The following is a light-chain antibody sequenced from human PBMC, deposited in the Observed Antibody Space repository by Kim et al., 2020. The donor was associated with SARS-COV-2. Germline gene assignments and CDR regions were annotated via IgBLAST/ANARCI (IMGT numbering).Light chain of an antibody. V-gene: IGKV3-15*01. CDR1: QSISSS. J-gene: IGKJ2*01. CDR2: GAS. Sequence: EIVMTQSPATLSVSPGERATLSCRASQSISSSLAWYQQTPGQAPRLLIYGASTRATGIPARFSGSGSGTEFTLTISSLQSEDFAVYYCQQYYNWPSFTFGQGTKL. CDR3: QQYYNWPSFT.